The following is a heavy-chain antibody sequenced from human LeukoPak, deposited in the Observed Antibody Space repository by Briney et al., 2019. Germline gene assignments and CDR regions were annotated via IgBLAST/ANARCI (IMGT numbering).Heavy chain of an antibody. CDR1: GGSISSSSYY. CDR2: INYSGST. Sequence: SETLSLTCTVSGGSISSSSYYWGWIRQPPGKGLEWIGSINYSGSTYYNPSLKSRVTISVDTSKNQFSLKLSSVTAADTAVYYCASDAFYDSGGYYYYWGQGTLVTVSS. V-gene: IGHV4-39*07. J-gene: IGHJ4*02. CDR3: ASDAFYDSGGYYYY. D-gene: IGHD3-22*01.